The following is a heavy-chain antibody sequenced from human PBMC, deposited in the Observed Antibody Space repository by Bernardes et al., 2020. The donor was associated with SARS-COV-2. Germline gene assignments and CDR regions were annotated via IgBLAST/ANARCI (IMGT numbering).Heavy chain of an antibody. V-gene: IGHV1-8*01. D-gene: IGHD3-22*01. CDR2: INPNSGNT. CDR1: GYTFTSYD. CDR3: ARGELTYYYDSNGYQIDY. Sequence: ASVKVSCKASGYTFTSYDINCVRQATGQGLEWMGCINPNSGNTGFAQKFQGRVTMTRNTSISTAYMELSSLRSEDTAVSYCARGELTYYYDSNGYQIDYWGQGTLVNVTS. J-gene: IGHJ4*02.